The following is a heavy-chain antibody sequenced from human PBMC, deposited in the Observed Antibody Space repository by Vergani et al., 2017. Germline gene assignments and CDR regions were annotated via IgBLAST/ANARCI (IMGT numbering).Heavy chain of an antibody. CDR1: GGSISSYY. CDR3: ASSPIGHCSGGSCPFDY. CDR2: IYYSGST. V-gene: IGHV4-59*08. J-gene: IGHJ4*02. D-gene: IGHD2-15*01. Sequence: QVQLQESGPGLVKPSETLSLTCTVSGGSISSYYWSWIRQPPGKGLEWIGYIYYSGSTNYNPSLKSRVTISVDTSKNQFSLKLSSVTAADTAVYYCASSPIGHCSGGSCPFDYWGQGTLVTVSS.